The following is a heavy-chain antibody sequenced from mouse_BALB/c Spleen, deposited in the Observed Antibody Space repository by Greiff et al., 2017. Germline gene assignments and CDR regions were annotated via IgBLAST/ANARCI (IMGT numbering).Heavy chain of an antibody. V-gene: IGHV3-8*02. D-gene: IGHD1-1*01. Sequence: EVKLVESGPSLVKPSQTLSLTCSVTGDSITSGYWNWIRKFPGNKLEYMGYISYSGSTYYNPSLKSRISITRDTSKNQYYLQLNSVTTEDTATYYCARSHYYGSLYFDYWGQGTTLTVSS. CDR3: ARSHYYGSLYFDY. J-gene: IGHJ2*01. CDR1: GDSITSGY. CDR2: ISYSGST.